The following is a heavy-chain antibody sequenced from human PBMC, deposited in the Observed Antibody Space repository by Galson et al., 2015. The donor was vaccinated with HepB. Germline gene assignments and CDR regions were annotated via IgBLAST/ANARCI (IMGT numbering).Heavy chain of an antibody. D-gene: IGHD5-24*01. CDR1: GFTFSSYS. CDR3: ARLENYYYYGMDV. J-gene: IGHJ6*02. V-gene: IGHV3-48*02. Sequence: SLRLSCAASGFTFSSYSMNWVRQAPGKGLEWVSYISSSSSTIYYADSVKGRSTISRDNAKNSLYLQMNSLRDEDTAVYYCARLENYYYYGMDVWGQGTTVTVSS. CDR2: ISSSSSTI.